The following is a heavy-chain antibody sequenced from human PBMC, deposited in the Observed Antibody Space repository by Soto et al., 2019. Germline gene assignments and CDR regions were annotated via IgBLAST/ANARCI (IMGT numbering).Heavy chain of an antibody. V-gene: IGHV1-69*02. J-gene: IGHJ3*02. CDR2: IIPILGIA. CDR1: GGTFSSYT. CDR3: ASPLLGSSGDGHDAFDI. Sequence: ASVKVSCKASGGTFSSYTISWVRQAPGQGLEWMGRIIPILGIANYAQKFQGRVTITADKSTSTAYMELSSLRSEDTAVYYCASPLLGSSGDGHDAFDIWGQGTMVTVSS. D-gene: IGHD6-25*01.